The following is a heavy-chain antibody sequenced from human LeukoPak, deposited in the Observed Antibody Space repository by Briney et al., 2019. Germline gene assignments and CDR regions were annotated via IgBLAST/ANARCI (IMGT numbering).Heavy chain of an antibody. CDR2: ISSSSSYI. D-gene: IGHD6-6*01. J-gene: IGHJ4*02. CDR3: ARDDSSSSSANDY. Sequence: EGSLRLSCAASGFTFSSYSMNWVRQAPGKGLEWVSSISSSSSYIYYADSVKGRFTISRDNAKNSLYLQMNSLRAEDTAVYYCARDDSSSSSANDYWGQGTLVTVSS. V-gene: IGHV3-21*01. CDR1: GFTFSSYS.